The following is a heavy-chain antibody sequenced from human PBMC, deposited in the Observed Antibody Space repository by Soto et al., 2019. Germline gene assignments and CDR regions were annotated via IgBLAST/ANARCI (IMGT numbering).Heavy chain of an antibody. CDR2: ISGSGGST. V-gene: IGHV3-23*01. D-gene: IGHD3-22*01. CDR1: GFTFSSYA. J-gene: IGHJ5*02. Sequence: PGGSLRLSCAASGFTFSSYAMSWVRQAPGKGLEWVSAISGSGGSTYYADSVKGRFTISRDNSKNTLYLQMNSLRAEDTAVYYCAKGPLITMIVVVISGNWFDPWGQGTLVTVSS. CDR3: AKGPLITMIVVVISGNWFDP.